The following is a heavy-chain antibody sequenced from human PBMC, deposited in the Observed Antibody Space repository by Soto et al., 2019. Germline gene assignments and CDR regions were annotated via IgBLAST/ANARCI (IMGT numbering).Heavy chain of an antibody. CDR1: GFTFSSYA. V-gene: IGHV3-30-3*01. J-gene: IGHJ6*02. CDR3: ARDMNYYYYYGMDV. D-gene: IGHD3-16*01. CDR2: ISYDGINK. Sequence: QVQLVESGGGVVQPGRSLRLSCAASGFTFSSYAMHWVRQAPGKGLEWVAVISYDGINKYYADSVKGRFTISRDNSKNTLYLQMNSLRAEDTAVYYCARDMNYYYYYGMDVWGQGTTVTVSS.